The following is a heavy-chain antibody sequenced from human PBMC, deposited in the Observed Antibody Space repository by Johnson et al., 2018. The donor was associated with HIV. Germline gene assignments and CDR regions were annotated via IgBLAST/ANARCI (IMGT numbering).Heavy chain of an antibody. V-gene: IGHV3-30*02. Sequence: QVQLVESGGGVVQPGGSPRLSCAASGFTFSSYGMHWVRQAPGKGLEWVAFIRYDGSNKYYADSVKGRFTISRDNSKNTLYLQMNSLRAEDTAVYYCAKDPPPVGATDAFDIWGQGTMVTVSS. D-gene: IGHD1-26*01. CDR2: IRYDGSNK. CDR3: AKDPPPVGATDAFDI. CDR1: GFTFSSYG. J-gene: IGHJ3*02.